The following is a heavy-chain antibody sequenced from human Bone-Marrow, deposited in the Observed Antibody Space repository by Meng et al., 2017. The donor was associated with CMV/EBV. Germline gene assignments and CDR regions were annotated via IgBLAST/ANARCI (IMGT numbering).Heavy chain of an antibody. CDR3: ARERFMITFGGNYYFDY. D-gene: IGHD3-16*01. V-gene: IGHV1-3*01. Sequence: YTFTRYAMHWVRQATGQRLEWMGWINAGNGNTKYSQKFQGRVTITRDTSASTAYMELSSLRSEDTAVYYCARERFMITFGGNYYFDYWGQGTLVTVSS. CDR1: YTFTRYA. J-gene: IGHJ4*02. CDR2: INAGNGNT.